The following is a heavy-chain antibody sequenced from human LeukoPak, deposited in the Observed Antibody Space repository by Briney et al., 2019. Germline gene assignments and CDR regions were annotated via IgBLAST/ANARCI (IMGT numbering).Heavy chain of an antibody. CDR2: IYYSGST. Sequence: PSETLSLTCTVSGGSISSSSYSWGWIRQPPGKGLEWIGSIYYSGSTYYNPSLKSRVTISVDTSKNQFSLKLSSVTAADTAVYYCATDPPFDYWGQGTLVTASS. CDR3: ATDPPFDY. V-gene: IGHV4-39*01. CDR1: GGSISSSSYS. J-gene: IGHJ4*02.